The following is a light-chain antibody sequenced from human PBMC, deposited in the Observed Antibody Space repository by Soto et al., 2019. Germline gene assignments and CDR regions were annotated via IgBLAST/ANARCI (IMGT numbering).Light chain of an antibody. J-gene: IGKJ1*01. CDR1: QTISSG. CDR3: QQYDRYSWT. CDR2: TAS. V-gene: IGKV1-5*03. Sequence: DIQMTQSPSTLSASVGDRVTITCRASQTISSGLAWYQQKPGKAPNLLIYTASNLESGFPSRFSGSGSGTKFTLTISSRQPDDFATSYSQQYDRYSWTFGQATKVDIK.